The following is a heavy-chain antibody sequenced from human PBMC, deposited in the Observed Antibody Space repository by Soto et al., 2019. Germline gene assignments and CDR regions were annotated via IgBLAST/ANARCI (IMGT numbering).Heavy chain of an antibody. J-gene: IGHJ1*01. CDR3: AKDGDFGEDGPAEYFEH. V-gene: IGHV3-23*01. D-gene: IGHD4-17*01. CDR2: TTGSGANK. CDR1: GFTFKNYG. Sequence: EVNLLESGGGLVQPGESLRISCVGSGFTFKNYGMTWVRQAPGKGLEWVSGTTGSGANKHYADSVRGRFTISRDNSKKTLYLEMKSLRVEDTAVYSCAKDGDFGEDGPAEYFEHWGQGTLVTVSS.